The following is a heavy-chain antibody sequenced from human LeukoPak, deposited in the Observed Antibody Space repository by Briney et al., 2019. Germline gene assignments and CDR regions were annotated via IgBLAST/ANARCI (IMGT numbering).Heavy chain of an antibody. D-gene: IGHD3-10*01. V-gene: IGHV3-21*01. CDR3: ARDNCAFLRSYWTCSYGMDV. CDR2: ISSSSSHI. Sequence: GGSLRLSCAASGFSFTSYSMNWVRQAPGKGLEWVSSISSSSSHIYYADSVRGRLTISRDNAKDSLYLQMNSLGAEDTAVYYCARDNCAFLRSYWTCSYGMDVWGKGTTVTVSS. J-gene: IGHJ6*04. CDR1: GFSFTSYS.